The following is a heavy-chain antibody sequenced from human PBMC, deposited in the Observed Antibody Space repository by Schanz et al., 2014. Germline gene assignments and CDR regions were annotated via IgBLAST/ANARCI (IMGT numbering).Heavy chain of an antibody. D-gene: IGHD3-16*01. CDR3: ARVKGGFDY. J-gene: IGHJ4*02. V-gene: IGHV3-48*01. Sequence: EVQLLESGGGLVQPGGSLRLSCAASGFTFSSYSMNWVRQAPGKGLEWVSYISSASSTINYADSVKGRFTISRDNAKNSLFLQMNSLRAEDTAVYYCARVKGGFDYWGQGTLVTVSS. CDR1: GFTFSSYS. CDR2: ISSASSTI.